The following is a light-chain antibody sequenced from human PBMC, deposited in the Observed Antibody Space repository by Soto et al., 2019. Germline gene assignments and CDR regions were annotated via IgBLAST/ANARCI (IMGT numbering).Light chain of an antibody. CDR2: AAS. V-gene: IGKV1-5*01. CDR1: QSISSW. J-gene: IGKJ5*01. Sequence: DIQMTQSPSTLSASVGDRVTITCRARQSISSWLAWYQQKPGKAPKRLIYAASTLQSGVPSRFSGSGSGTEFTLTISSLEPEDFAVYYCQQRSNWPVTFGQGTRLEIK. CDR3: QQRSNWPVT.